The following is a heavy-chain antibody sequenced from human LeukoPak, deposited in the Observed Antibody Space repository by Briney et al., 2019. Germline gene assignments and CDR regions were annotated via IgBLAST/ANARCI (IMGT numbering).Heavy chain of an antibody. CDR3: ARTLYSSSPTPFDY. J-gene: IGHJ4*02. CDR1: GGSFSGYY. CDR2: INHSGST. D-gene: IGHD6-6*01. Sequence: SETLSLTCAVYGGSFSGYYWSWIRQPPGKGLEWIGEINHSGSTNYNPSLKSRVTISVDTSKNQFSLKLSSVTAADTAVYYCARTLYSSSPTPFDYWGQGTLVTVSS. V-gene: IGHV4-34*01.